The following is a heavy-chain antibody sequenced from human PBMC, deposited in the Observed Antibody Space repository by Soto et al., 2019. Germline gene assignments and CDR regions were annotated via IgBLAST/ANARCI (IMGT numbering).Heavy chain of an antibody. J-gene: IGHJ4*02. Sequence: PGGSLRLSCAASGFTFSSYAMHWVRQAPGKGLEWVAVISYDGSNKYYADSVKGRFTISRDNSKNTLYLQMNSLRAEDTAVYYCARDPRGYAYLDYWGQGTLVTVSS. D-gene: IGHD5-18*01. CDR1: GFTFSSYA. CDR3: ARDPRGYAYLDY. V-gene: IGHV3-30-3*01. CDR2: ISYDGSNK.